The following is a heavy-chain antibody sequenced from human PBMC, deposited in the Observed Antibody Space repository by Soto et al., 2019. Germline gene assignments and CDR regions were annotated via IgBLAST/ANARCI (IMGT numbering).Heavy chain of an antibody. Sequence: GGSLRLSWAASGFTFSYYYMSWIRQAPGKGLEYISYISSSSGSTNYADSVKGRFTISRDNAKNSLYLQMSSLRAEDTAVYYCARDRGGYDRLYYYHGMDVWGQGTTVTVSS. D-gene: IGHD5-12*01. CDR2: ISSSSGST. CDR1: GFTFSYYY. J-gene: IGHJ6*02. V-gene: IGHV3-11*06. CDR3: ARDRGGYDRLYYYHGMDV.